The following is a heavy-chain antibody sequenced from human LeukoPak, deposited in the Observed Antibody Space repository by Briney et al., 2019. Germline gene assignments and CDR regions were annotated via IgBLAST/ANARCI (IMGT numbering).Heavy chain of an antibody. Sequence: SETLSLTCAVYGGSFSGYYWSWIRQPPGKGLEWIGEISHSGSTNCNPSLKSRVTISVDTSKNQFSLKLGSVTAADTAVYYCARGQPLYGSGFPNWFDPWGQGTLVTVSS. V-gene: IGHV4-34*01. CDR2: ISHSGST. J-gene: IGHJ5*02. D-gene: IGHD3-10*01. CDR1: GGSFSGYY. CDR3: ARGQPLYGSGFPNWFDP.